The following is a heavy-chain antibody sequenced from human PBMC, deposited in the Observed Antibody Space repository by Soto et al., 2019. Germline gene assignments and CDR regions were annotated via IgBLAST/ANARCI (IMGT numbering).Heavy chain of an antibody. J-gene: IGHJ4*02. CDR2: IKQDGSET. CDR3: TRDWDS. Sequence: GGALRLSCAVSGFIFRDSWVAWARQAPGKGLEWVAVIKQDGSETHYVDSVRGRFTISRDNAKNSLYLQMNSLRVDDTAVYYCTRDWDSWGQGTLVTVSS. V-gene: IGHV3-7*01. CDR1: GFIFRDSW.